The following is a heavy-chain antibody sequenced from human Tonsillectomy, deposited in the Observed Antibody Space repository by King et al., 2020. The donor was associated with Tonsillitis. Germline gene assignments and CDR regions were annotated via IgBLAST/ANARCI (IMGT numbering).Heavy chain of an antibody. CDR2: ISSTGRYI. V-gene: IGHV3-21*01. D-gene: IGHD3-22*01. CDR3: AKDKGADYYDSGRGAFDI. Sequence: VQLVESGGGLVRPGWSLRLSCATSGFIFNNYDLNWVRQAPGKGLEWVSSISSTGRYIYYADSVKGRFTISRDNAKKSLSLLMNSLRAEDTAVYFFAKDKGADYYDSGRGAFDIWGHGTMVTVSS. CDR1: GFIFNNYD. J-gene: IGHJ3*02.